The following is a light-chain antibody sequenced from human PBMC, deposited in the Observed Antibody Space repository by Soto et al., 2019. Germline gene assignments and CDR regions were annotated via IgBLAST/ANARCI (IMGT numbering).Light chain of an antibody. V-gene: IGKV3-15*01. J-gene: IGKJ1*01. Sequence: EIVMTQSLGSLSVSPGERATLSCRASQSVSSNLAWYQQKPGQAPRLLIYGASTRATGIPARFSGSGSGTEFTLTISSLQSEDFAVYYCQQYNNWPQTFGQGTKVDIK. CDR2: GAS. CDR1: QSVSSN. CDR3: QQYNNWPQT.